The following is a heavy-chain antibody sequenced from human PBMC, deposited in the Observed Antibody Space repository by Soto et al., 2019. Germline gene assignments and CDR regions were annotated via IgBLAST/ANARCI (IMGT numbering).Heavy chain of an antibody. J-gene: IGHJ4*02. Sequence: GGSRRLSCAASGFTFSMFAITWVRQSPGQGLEWVSSMSRTGDNTYYADSVKGRFTISRDYSKNTLYLQMNSLRAEDTAIYYCAKDQSNSNPLDYFDFWGPGTLVTVSS. CDR3: AKDQSNSNPLDYFDF. CDR1: GFTFSMFA. V-gene: IGHV3-23*01. CDR2: MSRTGDNT. D-gene: IGHD3-22*01.